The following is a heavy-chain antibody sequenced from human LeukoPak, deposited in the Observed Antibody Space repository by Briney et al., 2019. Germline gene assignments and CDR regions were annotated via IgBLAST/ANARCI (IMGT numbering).Heavy chain of an antibody. CDR1: GYTFTDYY. V-gene: IGHV1-2*02. CDR2: INPNSGGT. CDR3: ASPRGYSSSDFDY. D-gene: IGHD6-6*01. Sequence: ASVKVSFKASGYTFTDYYMHWVRQAPGQGLEWMGWINPNSGGTNYAQKFQGRVTMTRDTSISTAYMELSRLRSDHPAAYYCASPRGYSSSDFDYWGQGTLVTVSS. J-gene: IGHJ4*02.